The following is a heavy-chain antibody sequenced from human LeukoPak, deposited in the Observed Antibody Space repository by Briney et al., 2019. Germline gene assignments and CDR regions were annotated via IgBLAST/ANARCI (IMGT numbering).Heavy chain of an antibody. CDR2: IKSKTDGGTT. D-gene: IGHD2-15*01. J-gene: IGHJ4*02. CDR1: GFTFSNAW. V-gene: IGHV3-15*01. Sequence: PGGSLRLSCAASGFTFSNAWTSWVRQAPGKGLEWVGRIKSKTDGGTTDYASPVKGRFTISRDDSKYTLYLQMNSLKTEDTAVYYCTRRYCSGGTCSVDYWGQGTLVTVSS. CDR3: TRRYCSGGTCSVDY.